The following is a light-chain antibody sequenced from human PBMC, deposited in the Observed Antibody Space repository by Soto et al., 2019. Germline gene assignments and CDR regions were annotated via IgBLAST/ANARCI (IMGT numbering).Light chain of an antibody. CDR2: DVS. CDR3: CSYAGSYTWV. CDR1: SSDVGGYNY. V-gene: IGLV2-11*01. J-gene: IGLJ3*02. Sequence: QSALTQPRSVSGSTGQSVTISCTGTSSDVGGYNYVSWYQQHPGKAPKLMIYDVSKRPSGVPDRFSGSKSDNTASLTISGLQAEYEADYYCCSYAGSYTWVFGGGTKLTVL.